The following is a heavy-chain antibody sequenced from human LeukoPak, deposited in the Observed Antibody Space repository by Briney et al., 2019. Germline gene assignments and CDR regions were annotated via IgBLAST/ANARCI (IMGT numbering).Heavy chain of an antibody. D-gene: IGHD1-26*01. J-gene: IGHJ5*02. Sequence: PSETLSLTCTVSGGSISSYYWSWIRQPPGKGLEWIGYIYYSGSTNYNPSLKSRVTISVDTSKNQFSLKLSSVTAADTAVYYCARCGVGATTWFDPWGQGTLVTVSS. CDR1: GGSISSYY. CDR2: IYYSGST. CDR3: ARCGVGATTWFDP. V-gene: IGHV4-59*08.